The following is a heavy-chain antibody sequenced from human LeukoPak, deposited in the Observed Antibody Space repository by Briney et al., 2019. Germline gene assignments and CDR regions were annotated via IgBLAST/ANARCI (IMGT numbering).Heavy chain of an antibody. D-gene: IGHD1-26*01. CDR3: ARSIVGATSWFDP. J-gene: IGHJ5*02. V-gene: IGHV1-69*05. Sequence: ASVKVSCKASGGTFSSYAISWVRQVPGQGLEWMGGIIPIFGTANYAQKFQGRVTMTRDTSISTAYMELSRLRSDDTAVYYCARSIVGATSWFDPWGQGTLVTVSS. CDR1: GGTFSSYA. CDR2: IIPIFGTA.